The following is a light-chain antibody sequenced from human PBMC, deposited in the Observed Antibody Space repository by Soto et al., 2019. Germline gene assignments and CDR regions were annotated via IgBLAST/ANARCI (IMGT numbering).Light chain of an antibody. CDR2: EGS. Sequence: QSALTQPASVSGSPGQSITISCTGTSSDVGGYNFVAWYQQYPGKAPKVMIYEGSQRPSGVSTRFSGSRSGNTASLTISGIQPEDEADYYCCSYAGSSTYVFGTGTKVTVL. CDR3: CSYAGSSTYV. CDR1: SSDVGGYNF. J-gene: IGLJ1*01. V-gene: IGLV2-23*01.